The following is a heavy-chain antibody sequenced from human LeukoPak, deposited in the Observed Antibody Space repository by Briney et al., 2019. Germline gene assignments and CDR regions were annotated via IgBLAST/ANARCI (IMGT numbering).Heavy chain of an antibody. CDR2: IYPTGTT. V-gene: IGHV4-4*07. CDR3: ARDSPRDNIIYYYYMDV. J-gene: IGHJ6*03. CDR1: GASISSSY. Sequence: PSETLSLTCTVSGASISSSYWSWMRQPAGKGLEWIGRIYPTGTTNYNPSLRSRVTISVDKSNNQFSLKLNSVTAADTAIYYCARDSPRDNIIYYYYMDVWGKGTTVTVSS. D-gene: IGHD5-24*01.